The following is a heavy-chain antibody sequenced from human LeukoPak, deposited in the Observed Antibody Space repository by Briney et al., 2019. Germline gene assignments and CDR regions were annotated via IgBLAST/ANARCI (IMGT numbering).Heavy chain of an antibody. CDR3: ARDTYYYDSSGYWGY. CDR2: IIPIFGTA. V-gene: IGHV1-69*13. J-gene: IGHJ4*02. D-gene: IGHD3-22*01. CDR1: GGTFSSYA. Sequence: GASVKVSCKASGGTFSSYAISWVRQAPGQELEWMGGIIPIFGTANYAQKFQGRVTITADESTSTAYMELSSLRSEDTAVYYCARDTYYYDSSGYWGYWGQGTLVTVSS.